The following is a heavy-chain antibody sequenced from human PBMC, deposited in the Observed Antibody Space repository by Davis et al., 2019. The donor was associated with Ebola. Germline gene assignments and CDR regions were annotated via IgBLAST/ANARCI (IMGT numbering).Heavy chain of an antibody. Sequence: ASVKVSCKASGYTFTGYYMHWVRQAPGQGLEWMGWINPNSVGTNYAQKFQGWVTMTRDTSISTASMELSRLRSDVTAVYYCARDRGGVVVGATTHYYYYGMDVWGQGTTVTVSS. CDR3: ARDRGGVVVGATTHYYYYGMDV. D-gene: IGHD2-15*01. CDR1: GYTFTGYY. J-gene: IGHJ6*02. CDR2: INPNSVGT. V-gene: IGHV1-2*04.